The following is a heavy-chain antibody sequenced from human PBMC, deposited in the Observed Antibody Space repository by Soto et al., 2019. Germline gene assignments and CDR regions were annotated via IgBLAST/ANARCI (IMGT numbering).Heavy chain of an antibody. V-gene: IGHV3-23*01. CDR1: GFTFRSYA. Sequence: PGGSLRLSCAASGFTFRSYAMSWVRQAPGKGQEWVSDISGSGGSTYHTDSVKGRFTISRDNSKNTLYLQMNSLRAEDTAVYYCARQDIVVVVAAKYNWFDPWGQGTLVTVSS. D-gene: IGHD2-15*01. J-gene: IGHJ5*02. CDR3: ARQDIVVVVAAKYNWFDP. CDR2: ISGSGGST.